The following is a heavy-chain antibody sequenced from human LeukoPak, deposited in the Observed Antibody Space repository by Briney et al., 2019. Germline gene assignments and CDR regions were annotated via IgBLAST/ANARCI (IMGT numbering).Heavy chain of an antibody. CDR2: INPSGGST. V-gene: IGHV1-46*01. D-gene: IGHD6-19*01. CDR3: ARDKNGSSGWYSFFDY. J-gene: IGHJ4*02. CDR1: GYTFTSYY. Sequence: APVKVSCKASGYTFTSYYMHWVRQAPGQGLEWMGIINPSGGSTSYAQKFQGRVTMTRDMSTSTVYMELGRLRSDDTAVYYCARDKNGSSGWYSFFDYWGQGTLVTVSS.